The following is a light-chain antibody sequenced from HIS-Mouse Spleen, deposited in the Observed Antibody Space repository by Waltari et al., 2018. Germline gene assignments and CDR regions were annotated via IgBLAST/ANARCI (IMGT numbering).Light chain of an antibody. Sequence: QSVLTQPPSASGTPGQRVTISCSGRSPNIGSNYVSWYQQLPGTAPKLLIYRNNQRPSGVPDRFSGSKSGTSASLAISGLRSEDEADYYCVAWDDSLSGPVFGGGTKLTVL. CDR3: VAWDDSLSGPV. CDR2: RNN. V-gene: IGLV1-47*01. CDR1: SPNIGSNY. J-gene: IGLJ3*02.